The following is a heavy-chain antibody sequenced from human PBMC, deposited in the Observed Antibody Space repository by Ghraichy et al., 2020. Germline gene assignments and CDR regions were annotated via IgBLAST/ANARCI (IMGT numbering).Heavy chain of an antibody. Sequence: ASVKVSCKASGYTFTSYGISWVRQAPGQGLEWMGWISAYNGNTNYAQKLQGRVTMTTDTSTSTAYMELRSRRSDDTAVYYCARDWAGTTSPRPHRRNTNWFDPWGQGTLVTVSS. CDR1: GYTFTSYG. D-gene: IGHD1-1*01. V-gene: IGHV1-18*01. CDR3: ARDWAGTTSPRPHRRNTNWFDP. J-gene: IGHJ5*02. CDR2: ISAYNGNT.